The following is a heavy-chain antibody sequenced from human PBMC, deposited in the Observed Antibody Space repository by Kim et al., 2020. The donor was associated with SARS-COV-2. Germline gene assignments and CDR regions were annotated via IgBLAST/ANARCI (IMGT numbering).Heavy chain of an antibody. CDR1: GGSFSGYY. V-gene: IGHV4-34*01. CDR3: ARSVAGITTVTIVMWSHY. D-gene: IGHD4-17*01. CDR2: INHSGST. Sequence: SETLSLTCAVYGGSFSGYYWTWIRQPPGKGLEWIGEINHSGSTNYNPSLKSRVTISVDTSKNQFSLRLSSVTAADTAVYFCARSVAGITTVTIVMWSHY. J-gene: IGHJ6*01.